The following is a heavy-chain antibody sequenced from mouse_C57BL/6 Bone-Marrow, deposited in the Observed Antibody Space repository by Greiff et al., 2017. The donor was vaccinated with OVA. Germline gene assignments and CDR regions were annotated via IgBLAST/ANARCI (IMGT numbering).Heavy chain of an antibody. Sequence: QVQLQQSGAELARPGASVKLSCKASGYTFTSYGISWVKQRTGQGLEWIGEIYPRSGNTYYNEKFKGKATLTADKSSSTAYMELRSLTSEDSAVYFCAGGGSFITTVVAPHYYAMDYWGQGTSVTVSS. D-gene: IGHD1-1*01. CDR3: AGGGSFITTVVAPHYYAMDY. CDR1: GYTFTSYG. V-gene: IGHV1-81*01. CDR2: IYPRSGNT. J-gene: IGHJ4*01.